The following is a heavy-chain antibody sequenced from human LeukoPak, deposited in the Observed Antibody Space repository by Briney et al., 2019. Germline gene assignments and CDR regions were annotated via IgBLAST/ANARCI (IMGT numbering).Heavy chain of an antibody. CDR2: ISYDGSNK. V-gene: IGHV3-30*03. CDR3: APPPPYFDY. CDR1: GFTFSSYS. J-gene: IGHJ4*02. Sequence: GGSLRLSWAASGFTFSSYSMNWVRQAPGKGLEWVAVISYDGSNKYYADSVKGRFTISRDNSKNTLYLQMNSLRAADTAVYYCAPPPPYFDYWGQGTLVTASS.